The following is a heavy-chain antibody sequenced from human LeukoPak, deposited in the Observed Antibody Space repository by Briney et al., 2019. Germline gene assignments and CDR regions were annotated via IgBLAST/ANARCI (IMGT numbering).Heavy chain of an antibody. CDR3: AKDSYDILTGYRSRIV. V-gene: IGHV3-23*01. CDR1: GFTFSSYA. J-gene: IGHJ4*02. CDR2: ISGSGGST. Sequence: GGSLRLSCAASGFTFSSYAMSRVRQAPGKGLEWVSAISGSGGSTYYADSVKGRFTISRDNSKNTLYLQMNSLRAEDTAVYYCAKDSYDILTGYRSRIVWGQGTLVTVSS. D-gene: IGHD3-9*01.